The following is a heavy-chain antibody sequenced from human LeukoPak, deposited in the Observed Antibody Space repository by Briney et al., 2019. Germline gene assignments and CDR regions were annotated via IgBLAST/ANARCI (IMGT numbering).Heavy chain of an antibody. J-gene: IGHJ3*02. CDR2: IYTSGRT. V-gene: IGHV4-4*09. CDR1: GGSISSYY. CDR3: ARRDHYGHVGAFDI. Sequence: PSETLSLTCTVSGGSISSYYWSWIRQPPGKELEWIGYIYTSGRTNYNPSLKSRVTISVDTSKNQFSLKLSSVTAADTAVYYCARRDHYGHVGAFDIWGQGTMVTVSS. D-gene: IGHD3-16*01.